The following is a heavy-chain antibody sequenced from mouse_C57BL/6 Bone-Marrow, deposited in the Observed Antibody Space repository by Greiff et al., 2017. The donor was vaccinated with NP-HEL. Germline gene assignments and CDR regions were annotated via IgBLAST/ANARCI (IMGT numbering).Heavy chain of an antibody. CDR2: IDPSDSYT. CDR1: GYTFTSYW. Sequence: VQLQQPGAELVKPGASVKLSCKASGYTFTSYWMQWVKQRPGQGLEWIGEIDPSDSYTNYNQKFKGKATLTVDTSSSTAYMQLSSLTSEDSAVYYCARSSFTLFDYWGQGTTLTVSS. J-gene: IGHJ2*01. CDR3: ARSSFTLFDY. V-gene: IGHV1-50*01.